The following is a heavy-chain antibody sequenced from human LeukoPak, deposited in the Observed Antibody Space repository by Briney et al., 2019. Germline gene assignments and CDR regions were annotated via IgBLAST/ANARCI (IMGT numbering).Heavy chain of an antibody. CDR1: GDSVSSNSAA. CDR2: TYYRSTWYT. CDR3: ASSRGNFDY. D-gene: IGHD5-24*01. J-gene: IGHJ4*02. Sequence: KPSQTLSLTCAISGDSVSSNSAAWHRIRQSPSRGLEWLGRTYYRSTWYTDYAVSVKSRITIKPDTSKNQFSLQLNSVTPEDTAVYYCASSRGNFDYWGQGTLVTVSS. V-gene: IGHV6-1*01.